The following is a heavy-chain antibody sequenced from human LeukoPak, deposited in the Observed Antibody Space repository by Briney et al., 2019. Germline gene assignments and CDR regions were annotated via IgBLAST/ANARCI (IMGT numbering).Heavy chain of an antibody. J-gene: IGHJ4*02. CDR1: GGSISSYY. Sequence: SETLSLTCTVSGGSISSYYWSWIRQPPGKGLEWIGYIYYSGSTNYNPSLKSRVTISVDTSKNQFSLKLSSVTAADTAVYYCARDKFTCASCSNFDYWGQGTLVTVSS. CDR2: IYYSGST. V-gene: IGHV4-59*12. CDR3: ARDKFTCASCSNFDY. D-gene: IGHD2-15*01.